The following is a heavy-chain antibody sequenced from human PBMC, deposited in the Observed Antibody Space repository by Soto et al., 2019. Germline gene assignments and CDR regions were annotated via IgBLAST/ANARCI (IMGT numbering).Heavy chain of an antibody. D-gene: IGHD6-19*01. V-gene: IGHV3-53*01. CDR3: ARVGAVAAVDY. Sequence: EVQLVGSGGGLIQPGGSLRLSCAASGFIVSRKYMSWVRQAPGKGLEWVSILYTDDTTYYADSVKGRFTISRDNSKNTLYLQMNSLRAEDTAVYYCARVGAVAAVDYWGQGTLVTVSS. J-gene: IGHJ4*02. CDR1: GFIVSRKY. CDR2: LYTDDTT.